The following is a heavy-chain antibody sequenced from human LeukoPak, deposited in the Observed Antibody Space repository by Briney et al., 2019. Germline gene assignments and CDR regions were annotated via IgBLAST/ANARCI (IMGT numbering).Heavy chain of an antibody. CDR1: GYTFAAYY. J-gene: IGHJ5*02. CDR3: ATSPWIQLTPQFDP. CDR2: INPNSGGT. Sequence: ASVKVSCKASGYTFAAYYIHWVRQAPGQGLEWMGWINPNSGGTNSAQKFQGRVTMTRDTSISTAYMELSRLRSDDTAVYYCATSPWIQLTPQFDPWGQGTLVTVSS. V-gene: IGHV1-2*02. D-gene: IGHD5-18*01.